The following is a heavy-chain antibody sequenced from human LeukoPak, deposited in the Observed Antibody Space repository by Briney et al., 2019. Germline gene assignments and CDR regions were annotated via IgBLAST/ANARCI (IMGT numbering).Heavy chain of an antibody. CDR2: IIPIFGTA. CDR3: AREGGDGYNFHY. D-gene: IGHD5-24*01. V-gene: IGHV1-69*13. CDR1: GGTFSSYA. Sequence: VASVKVSCKASGGTFSSYAISWVRQAPGQGLEWMGGIIPIFGTANYAQKFQGRVTITADESTSTAYMELSRLRSEETAVYYCAREGGDGYNFHYWGQGTLVTVSS. J-gene: IGHJ4*02.